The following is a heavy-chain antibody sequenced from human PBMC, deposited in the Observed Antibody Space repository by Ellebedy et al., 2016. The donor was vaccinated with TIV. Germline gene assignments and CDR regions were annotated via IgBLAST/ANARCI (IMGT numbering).Heavy chain of an antibody. J-gene: IGHJ3*02. Sequence: GGSLRLXCAASGFTFSSYSMSWVRQAPGKGLEWVSSISGSGTGTYYADSVKGRFTSSRDNAKNSLYLQMNSLRDEDTVVYYWARDGGGGYYDSSGYYAQGGAFDIWGQGTMVTVSS. D-gene: IGHD3-22*01. CDR3: ARDGGGGYYDSSGYYAQGGAFDI. CDR1: GFTFSSYS. V-gene: IGHV3-23*01. CDR2: ISGSGTGT.